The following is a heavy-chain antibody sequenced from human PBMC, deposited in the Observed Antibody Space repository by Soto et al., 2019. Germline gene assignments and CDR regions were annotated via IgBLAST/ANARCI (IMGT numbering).Heavy chain of an antibody. CDR2: ISGSGGST. D-gene: IGHD2-21*01. CDR3: AKAPKVVINYYYYYYMDV. V-gene: IGHV3-23*01. Sequence: GGSLRLSCAASGFTFSSYAMSWVRQAPGKGLEWVSAISGSGGSTYYADSVKGRFTISRDNSKNTLYLQMNSLRAEDTAVYYCAKAPKVVINYYYYYYMDVWGKGTTVTVSS. CDR1: GFTFSSYA. J-gene: IGHJ6*03.